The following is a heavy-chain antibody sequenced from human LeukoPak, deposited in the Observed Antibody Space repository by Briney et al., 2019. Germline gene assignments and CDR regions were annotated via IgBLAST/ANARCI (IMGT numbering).Heavy chain of an antibody. CDR1: GFTFDDYA. J-gene: IGHJ4*02. Sequence: VGSLRLSCAASGFTFDDYAMHWVRQAQGKGLEWVSLISWDGGSTYYADSVKGRFTISRDNSKNSLYLQMNSLRAEDTALYYCAKDERYSSSWYYFDYWGQGTLVTVSS. D-gene: IGHD6-13*01. CDR3: AKDERYSSSWYYFDY. V-gene: IGHV3-43D*03. CDR2: ISWDGGST.